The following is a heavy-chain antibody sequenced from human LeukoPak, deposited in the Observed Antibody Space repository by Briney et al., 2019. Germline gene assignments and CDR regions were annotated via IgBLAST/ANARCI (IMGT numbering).Heavy chain of an antibody. CDR1: GYTFSTYG. CDR3: ARVSRDTADSYYYYGMDV. CDR2: ISAYNGYT. V-gene: IGHV1-18*01. D-gene: IGHD5-18*01. J-gene: IGHJ6*02. Sequence: GASVKGSCKASGYTFSTYGISWVRQAPGQGREWMGWISAYNGYTNDAQRVQGRVTMTTDTSPGTAYMEGRSLRSDDTPVYYCARVSRDTADSYYYYGMDVWGQGTTVTVSS.